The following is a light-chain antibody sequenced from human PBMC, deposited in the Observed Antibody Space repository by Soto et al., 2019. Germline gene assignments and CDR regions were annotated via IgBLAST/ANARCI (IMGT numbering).Light chain of an antibody. V-gene: IGKV3-20*01. Sequence: EIVLKQSPGTLSLSPGERATLSCRASQSISSSYLAWYQQKPGQTPRLLIYCASSRATGIPDRFSGSRSGTDFTLTISRLEPEDFAVYFCQQYGSSTTFGQGTKVDIK. CDR2: CAS. J-gene: IGKJ1*01. CDR3: QQYGSSTT. CDR1: QSISSSY.